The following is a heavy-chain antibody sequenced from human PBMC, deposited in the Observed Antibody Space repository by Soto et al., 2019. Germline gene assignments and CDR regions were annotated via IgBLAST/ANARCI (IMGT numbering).Heavy chain of an antibody. CDR1: GFTFSSYG. CDR3: AKDLCSGGSCYSHYFDY. D-gene: IGHD2-15*01. CDR2: MSYDGSNK. V-gene: IGHV3-30*18. Sequence: QVQLVESGGGVVQPGRSLRLSCAASGFTFSSYGMHWVRQAPGKGLEWVAVMSYDGSNKYYADSVKGRFTISRDNSKNTLYLQMNSLRAEDTAVYYCAKDLCSGGSCYSHYFDYWGQGTLVTVSS. J-gene: IGHJ4*02.